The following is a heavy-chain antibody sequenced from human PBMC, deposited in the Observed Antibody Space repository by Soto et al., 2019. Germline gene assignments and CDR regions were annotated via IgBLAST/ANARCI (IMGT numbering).Heavy chain of an antibody. D-gene: IGHD2-15*01. J-gene: IGHJ6*02. CDR3: ARYSHTVVVVAARPYYYYYGMDV. CDR2: IIPIFGTA. V-gene: IGHV1-69*13. CDR1: GGTFSSYA. Sequence: SVKVSCKASGGTFSSYAISWVRQAPGQGLEWMGGIIPIFGTANYAQKFQGRVTITADESTSTAYMELSSLRSEETAVYYCARYSHTVVVVAARPYYYYYGMDVWG.